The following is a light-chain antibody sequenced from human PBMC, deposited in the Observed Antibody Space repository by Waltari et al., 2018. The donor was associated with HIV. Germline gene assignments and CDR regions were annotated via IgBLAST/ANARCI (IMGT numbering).Light chain of an antibody. CDR2: GAS. J-gene: IGKJ1*01. V-gene: IGKV3-20*01. CDR3: QQYGGSHWT. Sequence: EIVMTQSPATLSLSPGERATLSCRASQSVSSSYLGWYQQRPGQAPRLLIYGASGRATDIPDRFSGSGSGTEFTLTIDRLEPEDFAVYYCQQYGGSHWTFGQGTRVEVK. CDR1: QSVSSSY.